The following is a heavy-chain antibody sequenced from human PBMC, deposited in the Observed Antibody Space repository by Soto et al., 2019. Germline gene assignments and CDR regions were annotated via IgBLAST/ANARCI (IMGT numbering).Heavy chain of an antibody. CDR1: GFTFSSHD. D-gene: IGHD2-15*01. CDR2: IGTAGDA. CDR3: ARGRCSGGSCYYFDY. Sequence: PGGSLRLSCAASGFTFSSHDMHWVRQVTGKSLEWVSAIGTAGDAYYPASAQGRFTISRENAKNSLYLEMNSLRAGDSAIYYCARGRCSGGSCYYFDYWGQGTLVTVPQ. J-gene: IGHJ4*02. V-gene: IGHV3-13*01.